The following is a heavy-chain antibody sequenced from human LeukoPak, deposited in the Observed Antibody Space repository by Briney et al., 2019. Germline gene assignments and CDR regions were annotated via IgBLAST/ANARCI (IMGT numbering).Heavy chain of an antibody. V-gene: IGHV1-2*02. Sequence: ASVKVTCKASGYTFTGYYMHWVRQAPGQGLEWMGWINTNSGGTHYAQKFHGSVTMTRHTPISTAYMELSRLRSYDTAVYYCARFYLLSNGVWSAFDIWRQGTKVSVSS. CDR1: GYTFTGYY. CDR3: ARFYLLSNGVWSAFDI. J-gene: IGHJ3*02. D-gene: IGHD2-2*01. CDR2: INTNSGGT.